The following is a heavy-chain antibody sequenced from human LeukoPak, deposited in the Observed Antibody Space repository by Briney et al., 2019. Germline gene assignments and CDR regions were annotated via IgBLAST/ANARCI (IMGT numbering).Heavy chain of an antibody. V-gene: IGHV4-61*02. Sequence: SETLSLTCTVSGGSISSGGYYWSWIRQPAGKGLEWIGRIYTSGSTNYNPSLKSRVTISVDTSKNQFSLKLSSVTAADTAVYYCARGRVGAFNYWGQGTLVTVSS. D-gene: IGHD1-26*01. J-gene: IGHJ4*02. CDR2: IYTSGST. CDR3: ARGRVGAFNY. CDR1: GGSISSGGYY.